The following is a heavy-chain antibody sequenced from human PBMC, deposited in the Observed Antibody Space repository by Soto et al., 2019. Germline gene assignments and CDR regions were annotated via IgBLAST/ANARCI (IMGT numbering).Heavy chain of an antibody. CDR2: IYYSGST. CDR3: ARNVVPADIGYNWFDP. J-gene: IGHJ5*02. Sequence: SETLSLTCTVSGGSISSGGYYWSWIRQHPGKGLEWIGYIYYSGSTYYNPSLKSRVTISVDTSKNQFSLKLSSVTAADTAVYYCARNVVPADIGYNWFDPWGQGTLVTVSS. V-gene: IGHV4-31*03. CDR1: GGSISSGGYY. D-gene: IGHD2-2*01.